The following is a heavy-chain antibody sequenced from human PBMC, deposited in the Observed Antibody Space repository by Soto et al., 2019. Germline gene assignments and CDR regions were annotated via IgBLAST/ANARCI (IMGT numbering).Heavy chain of an antibody. CDR3: ARAKRYCSGGSCYARGLIHYYYMDV. Sequence: SVTLSLTYAVDCGYFSGYYCGCIRQTPGKGLDCAGEINHSGSTNYTPSLKSRVTISVDTSKNQFSLKLSSVTAADTAVYYCARAKRYCSGGSCYARGLIHYYYMDVWGKGTTVTVSS. D-gene: IGHD2-15*01. CDR1: CGYFSGYY. CDR2: INHSGST. V-gene: IGHV4-34*01. J-gene: IGHJ6*03.